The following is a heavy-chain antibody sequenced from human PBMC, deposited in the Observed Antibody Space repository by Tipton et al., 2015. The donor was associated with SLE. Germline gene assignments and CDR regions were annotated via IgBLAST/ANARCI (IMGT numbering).Heavy chain of an antibody. CDR2: ISSSGSTI. Sequence: GSLRLSCAASRFTFSSYEMNWVRQAPGKGLEWVSYISSSGSTIYDADSVKGRFTISRDNAKNSLYLQMNSLRAEDTAVYYCARLNPLHYFDYWGQGTLVTVSS. CDR3: ARLNPLHYFDY. D-gene: IGHD1-26*01. J-gene: IGHJ4*02. V-gene: IGHV3-48*03. CDR1: RFTFSSYE.